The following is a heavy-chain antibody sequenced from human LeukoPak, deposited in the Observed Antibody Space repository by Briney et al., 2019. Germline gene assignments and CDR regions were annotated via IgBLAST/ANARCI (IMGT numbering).Heavy chain of an antibody. V-gene: IGHV3-53*01. Sequence: PGGSLRLSCAASGFTVSNNYMSWVRQAPGKGLEWVSVIFGGGGGHYADSVKGRFTISRDNSKNTVYLQMNSLRPEDTAVYYCARESRSSTWYVHFDYWGQGTLVTVSS. CDR3: ARESRSSTWYVHFDY. J-gene: IGHJ4*02. CDR2: IFGGGGG. D-gene: IGHD6-13*01. CDR1: GFTVSNNY.